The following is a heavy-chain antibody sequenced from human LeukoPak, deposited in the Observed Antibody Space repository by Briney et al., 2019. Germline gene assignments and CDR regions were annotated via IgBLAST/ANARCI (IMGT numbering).Heavy chain of an antibody. J-gene: IGHJ4*02. CDR2: TGPNGAST. D-gene: IGHD3-9*01. CDR1: GFTFSNHF. CDR3: VKDLTGTWSFDY. V-gene: IGHV3-64D*06. Sequence: GGSLRLSCSTSGFTFSNHFMHWVRQAPGKGLEYVSSTGPNGASTLYADSVKGRFTISRDNSKNALYLQLTSLRLEDTALYYCVKDLTGTWSFDYWGQGTLVTVSS.